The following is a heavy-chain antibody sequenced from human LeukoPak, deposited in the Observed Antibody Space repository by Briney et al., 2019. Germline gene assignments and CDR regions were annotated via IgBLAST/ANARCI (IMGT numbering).Heavy chain of an antibody. D-gene: IGHD6-19*01. Sequence: GSSVKVSCKASGGTFSSYAISWVRQAPGQGLEWMGRIIPILGIANYAQKFQGRVTITADKSTSTAYMELSGLRSEDTAVYYCARAYSSGWYPYWGQGTLVTVSS. CDR3: ARAYSSGWYPY. J-gene: IGHJ4*02. V-gene: IGHV1-69*04. CDR1: GGTFSSYA. CDR2: IIPILGIA.